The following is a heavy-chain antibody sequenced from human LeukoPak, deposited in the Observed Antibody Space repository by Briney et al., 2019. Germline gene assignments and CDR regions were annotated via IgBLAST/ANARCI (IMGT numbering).Heavy chain of an antibody. J-gene: IGHJ4*02. D-gene: IGHD2-15*01. CDR2: ISYNRST. Sequence: SETLSLTCTVSGDSMSTCYWSWIRQPPGEGLEWIGFISYNRSTNHNPSLKSRVTISLDTPQNQFSLRLSSVTAADTAVYYCAREVGCSGGTCSPFDYWGQGILVTVSS. V-gene: IGHV4-59*01. CDR1: GDSMSTCY. CDR3: AREVGCSGGTCSPFDY.